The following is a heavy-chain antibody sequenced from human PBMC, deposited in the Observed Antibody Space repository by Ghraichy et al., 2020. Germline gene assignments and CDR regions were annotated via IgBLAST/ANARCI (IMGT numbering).Heavy chain of an antibody. CDR1: EFTFSSYA. Sequence: LSLTCAASEFTFSSYAMTWVRQAPGKGLEWVSAITGSGGTPYYADSVKGRFTISRDNSKNTLYLQMNSLRAEDTAVYFCAKGYCSSTTCRAHYYGMDVWGQGTTVTVSS. J-gene: IGHJ6*02. CDR2: ITGSGGTP. D-gene: IGHD2-2*01. CDR3: AKGYCSSTTCRAHYYGMDV. V-gene: IGHV3-23*01.